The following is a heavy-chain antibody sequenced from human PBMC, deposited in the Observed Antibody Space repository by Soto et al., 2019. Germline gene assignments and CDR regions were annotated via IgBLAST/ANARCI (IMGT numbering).Heavy chain of an antibody. CDR2: IKSKTDGGTA. V-gene: IGHV3-15*01. CDR3: TTGIYYDILTGYHNVAY. Sequence: GGSLRLSCVAPEFNLSHPWMTWVRQAAGKGLEWVGRIKSKTDGGTADYAAPVKGRATISRDDSKNTVYLQMNSLKTEDTAVYYCTTGIYYDILTGYHNVAYWGQGALVTVSS. D-gene: IGHD3-9*01. CDR1: EFNLSHPW. J-gene: IGHJ4*02.